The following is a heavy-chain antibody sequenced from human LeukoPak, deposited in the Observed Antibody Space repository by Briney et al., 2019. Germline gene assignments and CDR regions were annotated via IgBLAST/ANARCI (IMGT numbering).Heavy chain of an antibody. Sequence: GESLKISCKGSGYSFTSYWIGWVRQMPGKGLEWMGIIYPGDSDTRYSPSFQGQVTISADKSIGTAYLQWSSVKASDTAMYYCARSVVPRGDAFDIWGQGTMVTVSS. D-gene: IGHD3-22*01. V-gene: IGHV5-51*01. J-gene: IGHJ3*02. CDR3: ARSVVPRGDAFDI. CDR1: GYSFTSYW. CDR2: IYPGDSDT.